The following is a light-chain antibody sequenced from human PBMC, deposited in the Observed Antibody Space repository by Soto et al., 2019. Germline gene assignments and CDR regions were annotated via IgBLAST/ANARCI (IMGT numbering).Light chain of an antibody. J-gene: IGKJ4*01. CDR2: GAS. Sequence: EVVMTQSPSTLSVSPGESATLSCRASQSVSSNLAWYQQKPGQAPRLLIYGASTRATGIPARFSGSGSGTDFTLTISSLQSEDFAVYYCQQYNNWPPHTFGGGTKVEIK. CDR1: QSVSSN. V-gene: IGKV3-15*01. CDR3: QQYNNWPPHT.